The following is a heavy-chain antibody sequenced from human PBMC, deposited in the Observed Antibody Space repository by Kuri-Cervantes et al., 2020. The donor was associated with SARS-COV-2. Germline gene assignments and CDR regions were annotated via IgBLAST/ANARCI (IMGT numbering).Heavy chain of an antibody. J-gene: IGHJ5*02. CDR2: IYYSGST. CDR3: ARLKRGSNWFDP. CDR1: GGSICSGDYY. V-gene: IGHV4-30-4*08. Sequence: CTVSGGSICSGDYYWSWIRQPPGKGLEWIGYIYYSGSTYYNPSPQSPVTVSVDTSKNQFSLKLSPVTAADTAAYYCARLKRGSNWFDPWGQGTLVTVSS. D-gene: IGHD2-15*01.